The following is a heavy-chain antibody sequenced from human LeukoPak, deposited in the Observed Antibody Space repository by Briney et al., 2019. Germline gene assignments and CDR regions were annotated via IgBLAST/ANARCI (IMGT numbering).Heavy chain of an antibody. Sequence: ASVKVSCKASGYTFTSYYMHWVRQAPGQGREWMGIINPSGGSTSYAQKFQGRVTMTRDMSTSTVYMELSSLRSDDTAVYYCARVDDGTYTTLDYWGQGTLVTVSS. J-gene: IGHJ4*02. V-gene: IGHV1-46*01. CDR1: GYTFTSYY. CDR3: ARVDDGTYTTLDY. CDR2: INPSGGST. D-gene: IGHD1-26*01.